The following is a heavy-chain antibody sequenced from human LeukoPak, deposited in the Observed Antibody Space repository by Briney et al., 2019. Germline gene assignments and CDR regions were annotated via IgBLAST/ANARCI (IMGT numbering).Heavy chain of an antibody. V-gene: IGHV4-34*01. Sequence: NPSETLSLTCAVYGGSFSGYYWSWIRQAPGKGLEWIGEINHSGNTNYNPFLKSRVTISVDTSKNQFSLKLSSVTAADTAVYYCVTEPGYCTGGRCYGGWFDPWGQGTLVTVSS. J-gene: IGHJ5*02. CDR3: VTEPGYCTGGRCYGGWFDP. CDR2: INHSGNT. D-gene: IGHD2-15*01. CDR1: GGSFSGYY.